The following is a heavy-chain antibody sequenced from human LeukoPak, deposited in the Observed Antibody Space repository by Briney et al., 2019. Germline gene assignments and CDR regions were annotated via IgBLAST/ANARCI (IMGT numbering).Heavy chain of an antibody. V-gene: IGHV3-74*01. CDR2: ISFDGKTT. CDR3: ARDMSGEPNRFDP. CDR1: GFTFSSYW. D-gene: IGHD1-14*01. J-gene: IGHJ5*02. Sequence: PGGSLRPSCAASGFTFSSYWMHWVRQVPGKGLVWISRISFDGKTTGYADSVKGRFTISRDNAKNSLYLQMNSLRVEDAAVYYCARDMSGEPNRFDPWGQGTLVTVSS.